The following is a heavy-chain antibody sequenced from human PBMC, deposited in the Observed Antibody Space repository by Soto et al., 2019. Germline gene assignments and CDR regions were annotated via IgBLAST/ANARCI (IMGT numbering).Heavy chain of an antibody. CDR2: IYSGGTT. Sequence: EVQLVESGGGLIQPGGSLRLSCAASGFSVSSKYMSWVRQAPGKGLEWVSVIYSGGTTYYADSVKGRFTISRDNSKNTLYLQMSSLRAEDTAVYYCAREPGSSGGDYWGQRTLVTVSS. V-gene: IGHV3-53*01. D-gene: IGHD6-6*01. CDR1: GFSVSSKY. J-gene: IGHJ4*02. CDR3: AREPGSSGGDY.